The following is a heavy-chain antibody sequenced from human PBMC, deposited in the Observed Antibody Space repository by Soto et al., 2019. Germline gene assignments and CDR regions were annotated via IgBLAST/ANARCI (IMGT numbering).Heavy chain of an antibody. CDR1: GYTFTSYY. V-gene: IGHV1-46*01. D-gene: IGHD6-25*01. CDR2: INPGGGRT. Sequence: ASVKVSCTASGYTFTSYYGHWVRQAPGQGLEWMGIINPGGGRTSYAQKFQGRVTMTRDTSTSTVYMELSSLTSDDTAVYYCARDRQRFWFDPWGQGTLVTVSS. J-gene: IGHJ5*02. CDR3: ARDRQRFWFDP.